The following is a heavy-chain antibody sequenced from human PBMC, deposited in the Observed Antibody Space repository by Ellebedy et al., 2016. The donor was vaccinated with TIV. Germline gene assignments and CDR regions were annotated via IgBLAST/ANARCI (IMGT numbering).Heavy chain of an antibody. V-gene: IGHV2-5*02. CDR2: VYWDGSK. J-gene: IGHJ4*02. D-gene: IGHD6-19*01. CDR3: AHTSGWTIDY. Sequence: SGPTLVXPTQPLTLTCTFSGFSLTTGGMGVSWIRQTPGKALEWLTLVYWDGSKVYSPSLESRLTITEDTSKNQVVLTMTNMDPVDTATYYCAHTSGWTIDYWGQGTLVTVSS. CDR1: GFSLTTGGMG.